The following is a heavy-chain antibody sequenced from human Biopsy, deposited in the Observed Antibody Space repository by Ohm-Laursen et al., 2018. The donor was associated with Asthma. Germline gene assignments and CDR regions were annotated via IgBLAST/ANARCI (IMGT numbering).Heavy chain of an antibody. V-gene: IGHV3-21*01. CDR2: ISSLSRYI. CDR1: GFALRDYT. Sequence: SLRLSCSASGFALRDYTMNWVRQAPGKGLEWVASISSLSRYIYHATSLRGRFTISRDNAKRSLYLQMDSLRGDDTAVYYCSRDFAIGSGSPFHFWGRGTLVTVSS. J-gene: IGHJ4*02. D-gene: IGHD3-10*01. CDR3: SRDFAIGSGSPFHF.